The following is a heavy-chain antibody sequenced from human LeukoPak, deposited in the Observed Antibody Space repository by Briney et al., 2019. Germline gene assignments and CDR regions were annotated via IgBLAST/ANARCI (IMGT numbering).Heavy chain of an antibody. CDR2: IFPSSVEI. CDR1: GFTFSDFP. Sequence: PGGSLRLSCAASGFTFSDFPMIWVRQAPGKGLEWVSTIFPSSVEIHYADPVQGRFTISRDNSRSTLSLQMDSLRAEDTATYYCATYRQIQVPFEFWGQGTLVTVSS. V-gene: IGHV3-23*01. J-gene: IGHJ4*02. CDR3: ATYRQIQVPFEF. D-gene: IGHD5-18*01.